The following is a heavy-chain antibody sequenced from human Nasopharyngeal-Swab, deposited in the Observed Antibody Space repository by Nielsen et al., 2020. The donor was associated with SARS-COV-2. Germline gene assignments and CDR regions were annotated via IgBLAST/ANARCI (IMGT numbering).Heavy chain of an antibody. J-gene: IGHJ5*02. CDR1: GYSFTSYW. D-gene: IGHD4-11*01. CDR3: ARHDYSNYNWFDP. CDR2: IDPSDSYT. V-gene: IGHV5-10-1*01. Sequence: KVSCKGSGYSFTSYWISWGRQMPGKGLEWMGRIDPSDSYTNYSPSFQGHVTISADKSISTAYLQWSSLKASDTAMYYCARHDYSNYNWFDPWGQGTLVTVSS.